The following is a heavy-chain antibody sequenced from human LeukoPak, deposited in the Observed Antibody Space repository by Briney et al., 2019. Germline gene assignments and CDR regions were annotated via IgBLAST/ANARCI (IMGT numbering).Heavy chain of an antibody. V-gene: IGHV1-69*13. Sequence: ASVTVSCKASGGTFSSHAINWVRQAPGQGLGWMGGIIPMSTTTKYAQKFQGRVTITADESTSTAFMELSSLRSEDTAMYHCARPRTYYDSWSGYPPFDYWGQGTLVTVSS. D-gene: IGHD3-3*01. CDR2: IIPMSTTT. CDR1: GGTFSSHA. CDR3: ARPRTYYDSWSGYPPFDY. J-gene: IGHJ4*02.